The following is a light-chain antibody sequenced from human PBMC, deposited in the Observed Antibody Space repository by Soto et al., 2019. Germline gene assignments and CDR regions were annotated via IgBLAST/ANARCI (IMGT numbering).Light chain of an antibody. Sequence: EIQMTQSPSTLAASVGDRVTITCRASQSISTWLAWYQQKPGKAPKGLIYKASSLESGVPPRFSGGGYGTEFTHTIGSLQPGDFVTYYCQQYGSYPYTFGQGTKLEIK. CDR2: KAS. V-gene: IGKV1-5*03. CDR1: QSISTW. J-gene: IGKJ2*01. CDR3: QQYGSYPYT.